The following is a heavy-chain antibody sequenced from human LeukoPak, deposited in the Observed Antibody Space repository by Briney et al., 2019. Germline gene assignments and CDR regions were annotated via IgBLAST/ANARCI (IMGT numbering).Heavy chain of an antibody. D-gene: IGHD2-2*01. CDR1: GGSFSGYY. CDR3: ARYCSSTSCPNYYYSYFGMDG. Sequence: SETLSLTCAVYGGSFSGYYWSWIRQPPGKGLEWIGEINHSGSTNYNPSLKSRVTISVDTSKNQFSLKLSSVTAADTAVYYCARYCSSTSCPNYYYSYFGMDGWGEGTTVTVSS. J-gene: IGHJ6*04. V-gene: IGHV4-34*01. CDR2: INHSGST.